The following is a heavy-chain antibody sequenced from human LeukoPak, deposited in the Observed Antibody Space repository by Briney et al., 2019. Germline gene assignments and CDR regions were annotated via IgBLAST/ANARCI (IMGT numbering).Heavy chain of an antibody. CDR1: GFTFSSYA. D-gene: IGHD6-13*01. CDR2: ISGSGGST. CDR3: AKAGGIAAAGYIDY. Sequence: GGSLRLSCAASGFTFSSYAMSWVRQAPGKGLEWVSAISGSGGSTYYADSVKGRFTTSRDNSKNTLYLQMNSLRAEDTAVYYCAKAGGIAAAGYIDYWGQGTLVTVSS. V-gene: IGHV3-23*01. J-gene: IGHJ4*02.